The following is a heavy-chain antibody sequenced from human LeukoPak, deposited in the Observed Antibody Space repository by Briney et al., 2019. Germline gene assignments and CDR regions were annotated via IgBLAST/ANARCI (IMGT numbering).Heavy chain of an antibody. J-gene: IGHJ4*02. V-gene: IGHV1-18*01. D-gene: IGHD3-3*01. CDR3: ARDDGDFWSGYYTGIEFYY. CDR2: ISAYNGNT. CDR1: GGTFSRYA. Sequence: ASVKVSLKCSGGTFSRYAISWVRQAPGQGLEWMGWISAYNGNTNYAQKLQGRAIMTTDTSTSTAYMELRSLRSDDTGVYYCARDDGDFWSGYYTGIEFYYWGQGTLVTVSS.